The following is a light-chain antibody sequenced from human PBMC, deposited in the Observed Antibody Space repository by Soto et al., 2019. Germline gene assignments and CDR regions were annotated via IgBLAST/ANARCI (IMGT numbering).Light chain of an antibody. V-gene: IGKV1-39*01. J-gene: IGKJ5*01. CDR2: SSS. CDR1: QTINNN. CDR3: QQTYITPIT. Sequence: DIAMTQSPASLSASVGDRVTISCRTSQTINNNLNWYQQRPGKAPILLIYSSSSLMSGVPPRFSGSGSGTDFTLTIISLQPEDFAPYFCQQTYITPITFGQGTRLDIK.